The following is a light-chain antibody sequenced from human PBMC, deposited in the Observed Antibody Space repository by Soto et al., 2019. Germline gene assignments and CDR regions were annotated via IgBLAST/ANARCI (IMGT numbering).Light chain of an antibody. CDR3: QQYGNSTIT. CDR1: QSVSRSR. V-gene: IGKV3D-20*01. CDR2: DAS. Sequence: DIVLTQSPATLSLSPGERPTLSCGASQSVSRSRLAWYQPTPALAPRLXIYDASSRETGIPDRFSGSGAGTECTRTISRLEPEDVAVYYCQQYGNSTITFGQGTRLEIK. J-gene: IGKJ5*01.